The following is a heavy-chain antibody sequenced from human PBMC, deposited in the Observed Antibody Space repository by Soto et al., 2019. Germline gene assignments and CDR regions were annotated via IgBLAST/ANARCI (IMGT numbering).Heavy chain of an antibody. CDR2: IYSGGST. CDR1: GFTVSSNY. Sequence: EVQLVESGGGLVQPGGSLRLSCAASGFTVSSNYMSWVRQAPGKGLEWVSVIYSGGSTYYADSVKGRFTISRHNSKNTLYLQMRSVGAEDTAVYYCAMDLWSGGFTMGYWGQGTLVTVSS. D-gene: IGHD3-10*01. J-gene: IGHJ4*02. CDR3: AMDLWSGGFTMGY. V-gene: IGHV3-53*04.